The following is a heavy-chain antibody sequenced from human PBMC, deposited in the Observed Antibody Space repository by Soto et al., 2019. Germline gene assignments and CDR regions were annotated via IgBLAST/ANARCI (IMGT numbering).Heavy chain of an antibody. J-gene: IGHJ4*02. CDR3: ARGGAMGVDY. V-gene: IGHV3-74*01. CDR2: IYFDGITT. CDR1: GFTFNTHW. Sequence: GVSLRRSCRASGFTFNTHWMHWVRQAPGKGLVWVSRIYFDGITTNYADSVNGRLTVSRDNAKNTVYLHVNTLRDEDTAVYYCARGGAMGVDYWGQGTLVTVSS. D-gene: IGHD1-26*01.